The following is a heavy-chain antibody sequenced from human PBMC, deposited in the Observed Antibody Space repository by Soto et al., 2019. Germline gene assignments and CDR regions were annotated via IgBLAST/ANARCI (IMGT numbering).Heavy chain of an antibody. J-gene: IGHJ3*02. CDR2: FDPEDGET. CDR1: GYTLTELS. CDR3: ATVLIRPQDAFDI. D-gene: IGHD2-15*01. Sequence: ASVKVSCKVSGYTLTELSMHWVRQAPGKGLEWMGGFDPEDGETIYAQKFQGRVTMTEDTSTDTAYMELSSLRSEDTALYYCATVLIRPQDAFDIWGQGTMVTVSS. V-gene: IGHV1-24*01.